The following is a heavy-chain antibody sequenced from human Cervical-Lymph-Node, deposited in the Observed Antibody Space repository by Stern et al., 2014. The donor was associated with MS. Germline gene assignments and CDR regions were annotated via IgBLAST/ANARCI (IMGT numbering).Heavy chain of an antibody. Sequence: MPLVESGPGLVKPSETLSLTCTVSGGSVSSDAYYWSWIRQPPGNGREVIGDDYFSGSTSYNPALKSRVTMAVDAAKNQFSLRLSSVTAADTAMYYCARQVRDWGQGTLVTVSS. CDR1: GGSVSSDAYY. J-gene: IGHJ4*02. CDR2: DYFSGST. CDR3: ARQVRD. V-gene: IGHV4-61*08.